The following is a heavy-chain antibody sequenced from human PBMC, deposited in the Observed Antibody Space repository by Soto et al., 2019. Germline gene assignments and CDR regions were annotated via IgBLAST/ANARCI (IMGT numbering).Heavy chain of an antibody. D-gene: IGHD3-22*01. V-gene: IGHV3-30*18. J-gene: IGHJ6*02. CDR3: AKDLHKAPRFYDSSGYGYYYYGMDV. CDR1: GITFSSYG. Sequence: GGSLRLSCAASGITFSSYGMHWVRQAPGKGLEWVAVISYDGSNKYYADSVKGRFTISRDNSKNTLYLQMNSLRAEDTAVYYCAKDLHKAPRFYDSSGYGYYYYGMDVWGQGTTVTVSS. CDR2: ISYDGSNK.